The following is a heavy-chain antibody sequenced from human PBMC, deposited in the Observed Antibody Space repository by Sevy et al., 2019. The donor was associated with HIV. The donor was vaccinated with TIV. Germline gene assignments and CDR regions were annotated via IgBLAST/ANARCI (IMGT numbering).Heavy chain of an antibody. CDR3: VRQYGSSGWPK. CDR1: GFTFC. D-gene: IGHD6-19*01. V-gene: IGHV3-48*03. Sequence: GGSLRLSCAVSGFTFCSFSTYEMNWVRQAPGKGLEWVSYISSSGGVVYYADSVKGRFTISRDNAKNLLYLQMNSLRAEDTAIYYCVRQYGSSGWPKWGQGTLVTVSS. J-gene: IGHJ4*02. CDR2: ISSSGGVV.